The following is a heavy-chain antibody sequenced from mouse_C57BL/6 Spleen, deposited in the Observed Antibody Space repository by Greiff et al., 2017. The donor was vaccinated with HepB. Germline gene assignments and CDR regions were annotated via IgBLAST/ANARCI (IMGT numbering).Heavy chain of an antibody. Sequence: EVQLQQSGEGLVKPGGSLKLSCAASGFTFSSYAMSWVRQTPEKRLEWVAYISSGGDYIYYADTVKGRFTISRDNARNTLYLQMSSLKSEDTAMYYCTREGYYGSSSYFDYWGQGTTLTVSS. D-gene: IGHD1-1*01. CDR1: GFTFSSYA. CDR2: ISSGGDYI. V-gene: IGHV5-9-1*02. CDR3: TREGYYGSSSYFDY. J-gene: IGHJ2*01.